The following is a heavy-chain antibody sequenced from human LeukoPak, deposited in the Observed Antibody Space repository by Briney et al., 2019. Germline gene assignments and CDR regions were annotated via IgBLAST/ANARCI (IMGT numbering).Heavy chain of an antibody. D-gene: IGHD3-10*01. CDR3: AKTVARYYYGSGSSKGPDY. CDR2: ISGSGGST. V-gene: IGHV3-23*01. Sequence: GGSLRLSCAASGFTFSSYAMSWVRQAPGKGLEWVSAISGSGGSTYYADSVKGRFTISRDNSKNTLYLQMNSLRAEDTAVYYCAKTVARYYYGSGSSKGPDYWGQGTLVTVSS. CDR1: GFTFSSYA. J-gene: IGHJ4*02.